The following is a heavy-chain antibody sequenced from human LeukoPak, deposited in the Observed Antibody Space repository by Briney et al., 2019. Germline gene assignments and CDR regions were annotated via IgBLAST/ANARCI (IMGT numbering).Heavy chain of an antibody. Sequence: GGSLRLSCAASGFSFSAYPMGWVRQAPGKGLQWLSGISASGDVTFHADRVKGRFAISRDNSKNTPYLQMNSLRAEDTAVYYCATSYSYGPFDYWGQGTLVTVSS. CDR2: ISASGDVT. CDR1: GFSFSAYP. CDR3: ATSYSYGPFDY. V-gene: IGHV3-23*01. J-gene: IGHJ4*02. D-gene: IGHD5-18*01.